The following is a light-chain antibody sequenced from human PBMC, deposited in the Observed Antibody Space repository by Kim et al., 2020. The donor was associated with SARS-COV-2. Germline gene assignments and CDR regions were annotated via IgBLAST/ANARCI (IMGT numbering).Light chain of an antibody. Sequence: EIVMTLSPATLSVSPGERATLSCRASQSVRTNSAWYQQKPGQAPRLLIYGASTRATGIPVRFSGSGSGTEFTLTISSLQSEDFAVYYCQQYDIWPRTFGQGTKVDIK. CDR1: QSVRTN. J-gene: IGKJ1*01. V-gene: IGKV3-15*01. CDR3: QQYDIWPRT. CDR2: GAS.